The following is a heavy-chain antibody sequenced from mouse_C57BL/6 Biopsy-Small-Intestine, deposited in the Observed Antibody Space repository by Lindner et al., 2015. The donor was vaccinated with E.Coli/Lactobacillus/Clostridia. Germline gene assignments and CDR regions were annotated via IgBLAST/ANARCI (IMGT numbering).Heavy chain of an antibody. Sequence: VQLQESGAELVRPGTSVKMSCKASGYTFTNYWIGWAKQRPGQGLEWIGDIYPGSGSTNYNEKFKSKATLTVDTSSSTAYMQLSSLTSEDSAVYYCARSGGGFDYWGQGTTLTVSS. CDR1: GYTFTNYW. J-gene: IGHJ2*01. D-gene: IGHD3-1*01. V-gene: IGHV1-63*01. CDR2: IYPGSGST. CDR3: ARSGGGFDY.